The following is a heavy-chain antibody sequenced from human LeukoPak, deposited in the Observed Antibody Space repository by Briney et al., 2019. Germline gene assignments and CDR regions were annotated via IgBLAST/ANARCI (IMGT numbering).Heavy chain of an antibody. V-gene: IGHV3-74*01. CDR3: ARGYYSSSRFDS. J-gene: IGHJ4*02. CDR1: GFPFSNYW. D-gene: IGHD6-13*01. Sequence: GGSLRLSCAASGFPFSNYWMHWVCQAPGKGLVWVSRVNSDGSTTNYADSVKGRFTISRDNAENTLYMRMNSLRPEDTAVYYCARGYYSSSRFDSWGQGTLVTVSS. CDR2: VNSDGSTT.